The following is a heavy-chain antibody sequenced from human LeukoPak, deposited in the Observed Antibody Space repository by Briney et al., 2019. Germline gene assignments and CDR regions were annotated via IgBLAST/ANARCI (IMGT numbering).Heavy chain of an antibody. CDR3: ARCGHHLALDY. D-gene: IGHD2-21*01. V-gene: IGHV2-5*02. Sequence: SGPTLVQPSPALTLTFSFSGLTLSPSALGVALVRQPPGKPLESLTLIYWDDDQRYSPSLKSRLTNTKVTSKNQVVLTVTNMDPVDTATYFCARCGHHLALDYWGQGTLVTVSS. J-gene: IGHJ4*02. CDR2: IYWDDDQ. CDR1: GLTLSPSALG.